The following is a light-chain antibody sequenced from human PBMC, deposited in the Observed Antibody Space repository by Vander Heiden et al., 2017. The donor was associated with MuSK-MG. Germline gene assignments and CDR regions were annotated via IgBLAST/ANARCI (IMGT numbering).Light chain of an antibody. V-gene: IGKV1-39*01. CDR2: ASS. J-gene: IGKJ1*01. Sequence: IHMPPPPPALSASSGDRATIPCRSGHSVSYSLNWYQHKPGEAPKLLIYASSTMQSGVPSRFSGSGSGTEFTLTISSLQPEDFAIYYCQQNYSTPPTFGQGTRVEVK. CDR1: HSVSYS. CDR3: QQNYSTPPT.